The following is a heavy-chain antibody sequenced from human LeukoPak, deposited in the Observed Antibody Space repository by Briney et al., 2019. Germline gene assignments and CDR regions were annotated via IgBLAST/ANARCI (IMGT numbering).Heavy chain of an antibody. CDR3: ARMTRAYYFSSTI. V-gene: IGHV3-48*02. CDR1: GFTFSSHN. Sequence: PGGSLRLSCAASGFTFSSHNMNWVRQAPGKGLEWVSSISASSSTVYYADSVEGRFTISRDKAKNSLYLQLNSLRDEDTAVYYCARMTRAYYFSSTIWGQGTMVTASS. J-gene: IGHJ3*02. D-gene: IGHD3/OR15-3a*01. CDR2: ISASSSTV.